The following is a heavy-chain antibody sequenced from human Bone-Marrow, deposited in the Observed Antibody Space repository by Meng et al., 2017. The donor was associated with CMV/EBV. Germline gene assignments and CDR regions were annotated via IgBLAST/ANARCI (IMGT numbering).Heavy chain of an antibody. CDR3: ARTWRTGVSYSDFDY. Sequence: SGPTLVKPTQTLTLTCTFPGFSLTTSGMCVNWVRQSPGKALEWLALIDWDGDKYYRTSLKTRLTISKDTSKNQVVLTMTNMDPVDSATYYCARTWRTGVSYSDFDYWGQGTLVTVSS. CDR1: GFSLTTSGMC. V-gene: IGHV2-70*20. CDR2: IDWDGDK. J-gene: IGHJ4*02. D-gene: IGHD1-26*01.